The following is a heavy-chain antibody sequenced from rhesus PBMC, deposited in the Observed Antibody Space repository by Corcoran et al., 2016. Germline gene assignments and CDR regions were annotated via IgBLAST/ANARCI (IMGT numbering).Heavy chain of an antibody. D-gene: IGHD2-21*01. Sequence: QVTLKESGPALVKPTQTLTLTCTFSGFSLSTSGMGVGWIRQPPGQTLEWLAPIYWDDDTRSSKSLESRRTISNDTCKNQVVLAMTNMDPVDTATYYCALSTVLVVVAQDYFDYWGQGVLVTVSS. V-gene: IGHV2-1*01. J-gene: IGHJ4*01. CDR3: ALSTVLVVVAQDYFDY. CDR2: IYWDDDT. CDR1: GFSLSTSGMG.